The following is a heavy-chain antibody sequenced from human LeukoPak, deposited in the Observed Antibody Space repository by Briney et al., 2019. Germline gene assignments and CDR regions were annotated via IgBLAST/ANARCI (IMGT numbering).Heavy chain of an antibody. J-gene: IGHJ4*02. CDR3: ASTIAVAVHYYFDY. D-gene: IGHD6-19*01. CDR2: INHGGST. Sequence: SETLSLTCAVYGGSLSAYYWTWIRQPPGKGLEWIGEINHGGSTNYNPSLKSRVTISVDTSKNQFSLKLSSVTAADTAVYYCASTIAVAVHYYFDYWGQGTLVTVSS. CDR1: GGSLSAYY. V-gene: IGHV4-34*01.